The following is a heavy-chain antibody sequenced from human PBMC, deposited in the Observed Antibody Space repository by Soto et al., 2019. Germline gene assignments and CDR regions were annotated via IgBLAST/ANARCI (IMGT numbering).Heavy chain of an antibody. CDR2: IYYSGST. CDR1: GGSISSGGYY. D-gene: IGHD3-22*01. Sequence: QVQLQESGPGLVKPSQTLSLTCTVSGGSISSGGYYWSWIRQHPGKGLEWIGYIYYSGSTYYNPSLVSRVTISVDTSKNQFSLKLSSVAAADTAVYFCARDPRSGYDSSGYYYTGAFDIWGQGTMVTVSS. V-gene: IGHV4-31*03. J-gene: IGHJ3*02. CDR3: ARDPRSGYDSSGYYYTGAFDI.